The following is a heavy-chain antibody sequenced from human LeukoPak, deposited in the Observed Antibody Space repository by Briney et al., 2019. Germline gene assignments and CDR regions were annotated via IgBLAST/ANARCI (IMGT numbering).Heavy chain of an antibody. CDR1: GYSISSGYY. D-gene: IGHD2/OR15-2a*01. J-gene: IGHJ4*02. V-gene: IGHV4-38-2*02. CDR2: IYHSGST. CDR3: ARDFPPQRY. Sequence: SETLSLTCTVSGYSISSGYYWGWIRQPPGKGLEWIGSIYHSGSTYYNPSLKSRVTISVDTSKNQFSLKLSSVTAADTAVYYCARDFPPQRYWGQGTLVTVSS.